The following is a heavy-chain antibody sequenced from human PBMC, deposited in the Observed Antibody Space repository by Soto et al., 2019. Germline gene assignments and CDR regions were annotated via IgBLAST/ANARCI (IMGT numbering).Heavy chain of an antibody. D-gene: IGHD3-10*01. CDR3: AREGGPMFRGVIGRSDYYYYSGMDV. J-gene: IGHJ6*02. V-gene: IGHV1-18*01. CDR1: GYTFTSYV. Sequence: ASVKVSCKASGYTFTSYVISWVRQAPGQGLEWMGWISAYNGNTNYAQKLQGRVTMTTDTSTSTAYMELRSLRSDDTAVYYCAREGGPMFRGVIGRSDYYYYSGMDVWGQGTTVTASS. CDR2: ISAYNGNT.